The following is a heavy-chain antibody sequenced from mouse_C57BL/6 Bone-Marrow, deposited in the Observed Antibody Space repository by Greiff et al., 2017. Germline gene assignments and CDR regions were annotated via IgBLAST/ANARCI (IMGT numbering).Heavy chain of an antibody. CDR3: ARYPIYYGYDRGYWYFDV. CDR2: IYPRSGNT. V-gene: IGHV1-81*01. Sequence: QVQLQQSGAELARPGASVKLSCKASGYTFTSYGISWVKQRTGQGLEWIGEIYPRSGNTYYNEKFKGKDTLTADKSSSTAYMELRSLTSEDSAVYFCARYPIYYGYDRGYWYFDVWGTGTTVTVSS. J-gene: IGHJ1*03. D-gene: IGHD2-2*01. CDR1: GYTFTSYG.